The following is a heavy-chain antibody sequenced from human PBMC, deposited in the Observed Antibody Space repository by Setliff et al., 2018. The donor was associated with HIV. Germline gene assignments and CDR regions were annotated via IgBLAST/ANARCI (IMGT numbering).Heavy chain of an antibody. V-gene: IGHV4-34*01. CDR1: GGSFSNYY. J-gene: IGHJ6*03. CDR3: ARGIDWGHFYYYYMDV. D-gene: IGHD7-27*01. CDR2: INYSGST. Sequence: SETLSLTCAVYGGSFSNYYWSWIRQPPGKGLEWIGEINYSGSTKYNPSLKSRVTMSVDTSKNQFSLKLSSVTAADTAVYFCARGIDWGHFYYYYMDVWGKGTTVTV.